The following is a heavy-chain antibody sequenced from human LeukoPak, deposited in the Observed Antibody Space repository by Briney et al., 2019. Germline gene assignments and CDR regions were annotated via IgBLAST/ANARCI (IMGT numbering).Heavy chain of an antibody. V-gene: IGHV4-34*01. J-gene: IGHJ6*02. CDR2: INHSGST. CDR3: ARDSPFLASYRPPPYYGMDV. CDR1: GGSFSGYY. Sequence: SETLSLTCAVYGGSFSGYYWSWIRQPPGKGLEWIGEINHSGSTNYNPSLKSRVTISVDTSKNQFSLKLSSVTAADTAVYYCARDSPFLASYRPPPYYGMDVWGQGTTVTVSS. D-gene: IGHD3-3*02.